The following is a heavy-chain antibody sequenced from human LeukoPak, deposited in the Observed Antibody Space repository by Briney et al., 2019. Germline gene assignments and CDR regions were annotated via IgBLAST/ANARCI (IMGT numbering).Heavy chain of an antibody. Sequence: PSETLSLTCTVSGGSISSYYWSWIRQPPGKGLEWIGYIYYSGRSTYYNPSLKSRVTISVDTSKNQFSLKLSSVTAADTAVYYCARGAPRGYSSGWYGYWGQGTLVTVSS. CDR2: IYYSGRST. D-gene: IGHD6-19*01. V-gene: IGHV4-59*12. CDR3: ARGAPRGYSSGWYGY. J-gene: IGHJ4*02. CDR1: GGSISSYY.